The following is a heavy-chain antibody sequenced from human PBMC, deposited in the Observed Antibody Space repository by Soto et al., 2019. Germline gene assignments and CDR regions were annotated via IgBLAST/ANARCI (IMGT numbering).Heavy chain of an antibody. D-gene: IGHD3-3*01. CDR1: GYSIISGYY. V-gene: IGHV4-38-2*01. CDR2: IYHSGST. CDR3: ASQYYDFWSGYYGYNWFDP. J-gene: IGHJ5*02. Sequence: PSETLSLTCAVSGYSIISGYYLVLIRHPPGKVLEWIGSIYHSGSTYYNPSLKSRVTISVDTSKNQFSLKLSSVTAADTAVYYCASQYYDFWSGYYGYNWFDPWGQGTLVTVSS.